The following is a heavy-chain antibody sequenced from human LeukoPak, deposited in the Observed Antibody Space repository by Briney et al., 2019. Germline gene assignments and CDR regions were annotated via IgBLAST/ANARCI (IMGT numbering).Heavy chain of an antibody. V-gene: IGHV4-59*01. J-gene: IGHJ5*02. CDR3: ARVATGTSNSNWFDP. CDR1: GGSISSYY. Sequence: KPSETLSLTCTVSGGSISSYYWSWIRQPPGKGLEWIGNIYYSGSTNYNPSLRSRVTISVDTSKNQCSLKLSSVTAADTAVYYCARVATGTSNSNWFDPWGQGTLVTVSS. D-gene: IGHD1-14*01. CDR2: IYYSGST.